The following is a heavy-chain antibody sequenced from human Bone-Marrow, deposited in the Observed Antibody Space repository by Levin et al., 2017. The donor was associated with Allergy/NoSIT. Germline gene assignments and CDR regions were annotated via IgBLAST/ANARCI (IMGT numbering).Heavy chain of an antibody. CDR3: ARGDSVGAEAPTGFLYGFHV. CDR1: GLTFSRYW. V-gene: IGHV3-74*01. Sequence: PGGSLRLSCAASGLTFSRYWMFWARQAPGKGLVWVSGINSDGSRTTYADSVRGRFTVSRDNSRNTVHLQMNSLRADDTAVYYCARGDSVGAEAPTGFLYGFHVWGQGTTVTVSS. D-gene: IGHD2-15*01. CDR2: INSDGSRT. J-gene: IGHJ6*02.